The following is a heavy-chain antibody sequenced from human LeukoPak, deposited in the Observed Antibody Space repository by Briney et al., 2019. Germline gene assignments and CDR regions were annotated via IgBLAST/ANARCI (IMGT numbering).Heavy chain of an antibody. CDR3: VRDLT. CDR2: IYSDGTA. J-gene: IGHJ5*02. CDR1: GFTFSSYA. Sequence: GGSLRLSCAASGFTFSSYAMSWVRQAPGKGLEWVSVIYSDGTAYYADPVKGRFTISRDNSKSTVYLQMKSLRADDTAVYYCVRDLTWGQGTLVTVSS. V-gene: IGHV3-53*01.